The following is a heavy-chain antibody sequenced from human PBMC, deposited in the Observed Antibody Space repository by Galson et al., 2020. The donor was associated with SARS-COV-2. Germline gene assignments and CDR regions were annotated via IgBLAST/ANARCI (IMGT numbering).Heavy chain of an antibody. CDR3: AGAQGTSYYYGMDV. CDR1: GFTYSSYG. Sequence: GESLKISCAASGFTYSSYGMHWVRQAPGKGLEWVAKISYDGSNKYYADSVKGRFTISRDNSKNTLYLQMNSLRAEDTAVYYCAGAQGTSYYYGMDVWGQGTTVTVSS. CDR2: ISYDGSNK. J-gene: IGHJ6*02. V-gene: IGHV3-30*03.